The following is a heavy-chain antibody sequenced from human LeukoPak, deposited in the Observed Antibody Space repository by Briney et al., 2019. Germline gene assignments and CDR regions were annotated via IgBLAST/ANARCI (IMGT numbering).Heavy chain of an antibody. CDR2: IHYSGAT. Sequence: PSETLSLTCTVSGGSISTYHWSWIRQPPGKGLEWIGYIHYSGATNYNPSLKSRVTISVDTSKNQFSLKLSSVTAADTAVYYCARVWDRYFDWLLAFDYWGQGTLVTVSS. J-gene: IGHJ4*02. CDR1: GGSISTYH. CDR3: ARVWDRYFDWLLAFDY. D-gene: IGHD3-9*01. V-gene: IGHV4-59*01.